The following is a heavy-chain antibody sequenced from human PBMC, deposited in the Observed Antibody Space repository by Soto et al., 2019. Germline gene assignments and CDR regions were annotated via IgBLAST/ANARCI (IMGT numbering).Heavy chain of an antibody. CDR1: GFTVSSNY. J-gene: IGHJ6*03. CDR2: IYSGGST. D-gene: IGHD3-3*01. CDR3: ARRAGVARNYYYYMDV. Sequence: GGSLRLSCAASGFTVSSNYMSWVRQAPGKGLEWVSVIYSGGSTYYADSVKGRFTISRHNSKNTLYLQMNSLRAEDTAVYYCARRAGVARNYYYYMDVWGKGTTVTVSS. V-gene: IGHV3-53*04.